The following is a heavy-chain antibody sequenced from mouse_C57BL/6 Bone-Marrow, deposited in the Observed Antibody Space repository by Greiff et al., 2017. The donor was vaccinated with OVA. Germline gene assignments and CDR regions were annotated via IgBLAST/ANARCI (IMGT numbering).Heavy chain of an antibody. Sequence: EVKLQESGPGLVKPSQSLSLTCSVTGYSITSGYYWNWIRQFPGNKLEWMGYISYDGSNNYNPSLKNRISITRDTSKNQFFRKLNSVTTEDTATYYCARGSGFDYWGQGTTLTVSS. CDR3: ARGSGFDY. CDR2: ISYDGSN. V-gene: IGHV3-6*01. CDR1: GYSITSGYY. J-gene: IGHJ2*01. D-gene: IGHD1-3*01.